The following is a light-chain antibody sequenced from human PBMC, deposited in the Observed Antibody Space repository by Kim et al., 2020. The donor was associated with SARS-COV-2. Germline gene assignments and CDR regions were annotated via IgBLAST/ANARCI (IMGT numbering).Light chain of an antibody. J-gene: IGKJ4*01. Sequence: DIQMTQSPSSLAASVGDRVTITCRASQSINAYLNWYQQKPGKAPKLLIYAASTLQSGVPSRSSGSGSGTDFTLTINSLQTEDFATYYCQQSHTAPLLTFGGGTKVDIK. V-gene: IGKV1-39*01. CDR1: QSINAY. CDR3: QQSHTAPLLT. CDR2: AAS.